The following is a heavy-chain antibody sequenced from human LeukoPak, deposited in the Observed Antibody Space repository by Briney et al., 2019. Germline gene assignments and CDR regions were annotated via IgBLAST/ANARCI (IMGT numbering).Heavy chain of an antibody. CDR3: AREFGSSWSDY. CDR2: ISSSGSTI. CDR1: GGSISSSSYY. J-gene: IGHJ4*02. Sequence: LSLTCTVSGGSISSSSYYWGCIRQAPGKGLECVSYISSSGSTIYYADSVKGRFTISRDNAKNSLYLQMNSLRAEDTAVYYCAREFGSSWSDYWGQGTLVTVSS. D-gene: IGHD6-13*01. V-gene: IGHV3-11*01.